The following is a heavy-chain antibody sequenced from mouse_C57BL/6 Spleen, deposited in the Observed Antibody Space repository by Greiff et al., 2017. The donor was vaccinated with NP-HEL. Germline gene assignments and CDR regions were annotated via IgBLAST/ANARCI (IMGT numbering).Heavy chain of an antibody. CDR2: INPNNGGT. CDR1: GYTFTDYY. CDR3: ERGEKMYEGYYYAMDY. J-gene: IGHJ4*01. V-gene: IGHV1-26*01. Sequence: EVQLQQSGPELVKPGASVKISCKASGYTFTDYYMNWVKQSHGKSLEWIGDINPNNGGTSYHQKFKGKATLTVDKSYSTAYMELRSLKSEESAVYNCERGEKMYEGYYYAMDYWGQGTSVTVSS. D-gene: IGHD2-3*01.